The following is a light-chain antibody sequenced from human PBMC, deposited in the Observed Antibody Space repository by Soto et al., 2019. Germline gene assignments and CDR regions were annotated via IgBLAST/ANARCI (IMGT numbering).Light chain of an antibody. CDR3: QQYNKWPPYT. J-gene: IGKJ2*01. V-gene: IGKV3-15*01. Sequence: EIVMTQSPATLSASPGERATLSCRASQSVSNNLAWYQQKPGQAPRLLIYGASTRATGIPARFSGSGSGTEFTLTISSLQSEDFAVYYCQQYNKWPPYTFGQGTKLEIK. CDR2: GAS. CDR1: QSVSNN.